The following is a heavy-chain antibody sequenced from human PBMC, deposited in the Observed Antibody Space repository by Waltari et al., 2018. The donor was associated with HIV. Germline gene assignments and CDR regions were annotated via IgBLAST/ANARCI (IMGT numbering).Heavy chain of an antibody. CDR1: GFNFRFYT. J-gene: IGHJ3*02. D-gene: IGHD4-17*01. Sequence: LVESGGGLVKPGGSRRLSGAASGFNFRFYTMKWVRQAPGKGLGWFSSISRHSNYIYYADSVKYRFTISRDSARHSLYLQVNSLRAEDTAVYYCARASKMTTVTNDAFDIWGQGTMVTVSS. CDR2: ISRHSNYI. CDR3: ARASKMTTVTNDAFDI. V-gene: IGHV3-21*01.